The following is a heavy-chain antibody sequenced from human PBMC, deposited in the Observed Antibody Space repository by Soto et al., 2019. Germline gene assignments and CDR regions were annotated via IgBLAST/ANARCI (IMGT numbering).Heavy chain of an antibody. CDR1: GFTFTSSA. J-gene: IGHJ4*02. V-gene: IGHV1-58*01. CDR2: IVVGSGNT. D-gene: IGHD6-19*01. Sequence: SVKVSCKASGFTFTSSAVQWVRQARGQRLEWIGWIVVGSGNTNYAQKFQERVTITRDMSTSTAYMELSSLRSEDTAVYYCAAALAWRTSSGWYDYWGQGTLVTVSS. CDR3: AAALAWRTSSGWYDY.